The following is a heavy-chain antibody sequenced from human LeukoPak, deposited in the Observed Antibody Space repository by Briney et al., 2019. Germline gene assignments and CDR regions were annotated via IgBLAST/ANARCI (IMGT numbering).Heavy chain of an antibody. CDR2: IYSGGST. Sequence: GGSLRLSCAASGFTVSSNYMSWVRQASGKGLEWVSVIYSGGSTYYADSVRGRFTISRDTSKNTLYLQMNSLRAEDTAVYYCARDTGNTGYFDYWGQGTLVTVSS. J-gene: IGHJ4*02. CDR1: GFTVSSNY. CDR3: ARDTGNTGYFDY. V-gene: IGHV3-53*01. D-gene: IGHD4-17*01.